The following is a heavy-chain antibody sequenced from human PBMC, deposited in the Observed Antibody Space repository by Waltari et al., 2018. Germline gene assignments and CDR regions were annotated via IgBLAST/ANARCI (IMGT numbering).Heavy chain of an antibody. CDR2: IYYRGST. Sequence: VQLVESGGGLVQPGRSLRLSCAASGFTFDDYAMHWVRQAPGKGLEWIGYIYYRGSTNYNPSLKSRVTISVDTSKNQFSLKLSSVTAAYTAVYYCARDVPNGEEDAFDIWGQGTMVTVSS. J-gene: IGHJ3*02. CDR3: ARDVPNGEEDAFDI. V-gene: IGHV4-59*01. CDR1: GFTFDDYA. D-gene: IGHD3-10*01.